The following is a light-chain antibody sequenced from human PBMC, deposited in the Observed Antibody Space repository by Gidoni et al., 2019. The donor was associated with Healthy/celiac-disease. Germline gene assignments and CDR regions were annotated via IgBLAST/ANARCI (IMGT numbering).Light chain of an antibody. J-gene: IGLJ1*01. CDR2: KDS. Sequence: SYELTQPPSVSVSPGQTARITCSGDALPKQYAYWYQQQPGQAPVLVIYKDSERPSGIPERFSGSSSGTTVTLTISGVQAEDEADYYCQSADSSGTYVFGTGTKVXVX. CDR3: QSADSSGTYV. V-gene: IGLV3-25*03. CDR1: ALPKQY.